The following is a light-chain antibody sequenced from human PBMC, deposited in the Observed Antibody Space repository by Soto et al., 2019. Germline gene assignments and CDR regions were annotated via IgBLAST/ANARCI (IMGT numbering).Light chain of an antibody. Sequence: DIVMTQSPDSLAVSLGEKATINCKSSQSVLYSSNNENYLAWYQQKPGQPPKLLIYWASTRESGVPDRFSGSGSGRDFTLTISSLQAEDVAVYYCQRYYHTPPLTFGGGTKVEI. CDR1: QSVLYSSNNENY. CDR3: QRYYHTPPLT. V-gene: IGKV4-1*01. J-gene: IGKJ4*01. CDR2: WAS.